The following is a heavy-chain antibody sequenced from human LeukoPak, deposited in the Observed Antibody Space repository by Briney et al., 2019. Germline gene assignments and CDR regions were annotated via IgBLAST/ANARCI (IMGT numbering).Heavy chain of an antibody. CDR3: ARRVENYYDTSGYYISDAFDI. CDR2: IYYSGST. V-gene: IGHV4-39*07. CDR1: GGSISSNSYY. Sequence: PSETLSLTCAVSGGSISSNSYYWGWIRQPPGKGLEWIGSIYYSGSTYYNPSLKSRVTISVDTSKNQFSLRLSSVTAADTAVYYCARRVENYYDTSGYYISDAFDIWGQGTMVTVSS. D-gene: IGHD3-22*01. J-gene: IGHJ3*02.